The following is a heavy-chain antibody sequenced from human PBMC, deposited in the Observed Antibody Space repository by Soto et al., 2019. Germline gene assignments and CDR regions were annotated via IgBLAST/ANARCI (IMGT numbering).Heavy chain of an antibody. D-gene: IGHD1-20*01. CDR3: AKDRSRYMEWFDP. CDR1: GFTFSSYA. V-gene: IGHV3-23*01. Sequence: WGSLGITCASSGFTFSSYAMSWVGQAPGKGLDWVSVISGSGGSTYYADSVKGRFTISRDNSKNTLYPQMNSLRAEDTAVYYCAKDRSRYMEWFDPWGQGTMVTVSS. J-gene: IGHJ5*02. CDR2: ISGSGGST.